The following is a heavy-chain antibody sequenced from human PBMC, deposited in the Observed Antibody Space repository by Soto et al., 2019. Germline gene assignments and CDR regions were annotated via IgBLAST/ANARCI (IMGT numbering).Heavy chain of an antibody. CDR2: IYYSGST. J-gene: IGHJ6*03. CDR3: ARYYGSESLAYYYNYMDV. Sequence: PSETLSLTCTVSGGSISSYYWSWIRQPPGKGLEWIGYIYYSGSTNYNPSLKSRVTISVDTSKNQFSLKLSSVTAADTAVYYCARYYGSESLAYYYNYMDVWGKGTTVTVS. V-gene: IGHV4-59*01. CDR1: GGSISSYY. D-gene: IGHD3-10*01.